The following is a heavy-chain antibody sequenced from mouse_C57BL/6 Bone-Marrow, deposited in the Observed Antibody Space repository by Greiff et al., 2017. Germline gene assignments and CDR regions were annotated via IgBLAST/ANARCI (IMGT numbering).Heavy chain of an antibody. D-gene: IGHD4-1*02. CDR1: GFNIKDDY. V-gene: IGHV14-4*01. Sequence: EVQLQQSGAELVRPGASVKLSCTASGFNIKDDYMHWVKLRPEQGLEWIGWIDPENGDTEYASKFQGKTTMKADTSSNTAYLQLSSLTAEDTAVYYRTINWDYFDYWGQGTTLTVSS. CDR3: TINWDYFDY. CDR2: IDPENGDT. J-gene: IGHJ2*01.